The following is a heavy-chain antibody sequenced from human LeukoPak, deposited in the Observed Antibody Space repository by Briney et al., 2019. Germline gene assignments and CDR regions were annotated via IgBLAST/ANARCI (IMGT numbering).Heavy chain of an antibody. CDR1: GFTFSDFG. J-gene: IGHJ5*02. CDR3: ARDFSRFCSSSSCANWFDP. Sequence: GGSLRLSCIASGFTFSDFGMNWVRQAPGEGLEWVSYISISARTIYYIDSVKGRFTISRDNAKNSLYLQMNSLRDEDTAVYYCARDFSRFCSSSSCANWFDPWGQGTLVTVSS. V-gene: IGHV3-48*02. CDR2: ISISARTI. D-gene: IGHD2-2*01.